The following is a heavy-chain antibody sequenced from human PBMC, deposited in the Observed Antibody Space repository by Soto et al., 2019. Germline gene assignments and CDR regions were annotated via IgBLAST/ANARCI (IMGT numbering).Heavy chain of an antibody. CDR2: ITGRGSYT. CDR3: AQDRDGYTKQVDY. Sequence: EVHLLESGGGLVQPGGSLRLSCSASGFTFGNYGMSWVRQAPGKGLEWVSAITGRGSYTYYADSVRGRFTISRDDSKNALALRMDSLSGGNRDVYYGAQDRDGYTKQVDYWGQGTLVTVSS. D-gene: IGHD5-12*01. CDR1: GFTFGNYG. J-gene: IGHJ4*02. V-gene: IGHV3-23*01.